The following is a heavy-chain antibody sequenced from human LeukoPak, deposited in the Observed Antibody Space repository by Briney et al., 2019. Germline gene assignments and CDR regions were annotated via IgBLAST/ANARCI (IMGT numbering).Heavy chain of an antibody. Sequence: SETLSLTCSVSGGSISSRDYYWGWISQPPGKVLEWIASIYYTGGPYYNPSLKSRVTISVDTSKNKFSLKLNSVTAADTAVYFCARLHYYYGMDVWGHGTTATVSS. CDR1: GGSISSRDYY. CDR3: ARLHYYYGMDV. J-gene: IGHJ6*02. V-gene: IGHV4-39*01. CDR2: IYYTGGP.